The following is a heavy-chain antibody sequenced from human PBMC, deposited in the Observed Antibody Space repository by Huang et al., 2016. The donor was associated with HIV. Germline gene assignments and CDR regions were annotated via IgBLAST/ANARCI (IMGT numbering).Heavy chain of an antibody. CDR3: AAMVRGVISYFDY. V-gene: IGHV4-39*01. CDR2: FFYDGNT. CDR1: DGSISSSSCY. J-gene: IGHJ4*02. D-gene: IGHD3-10*01. Sequence: QLQLQESGPGLVKPSETLSLTCTVSDGSISSSSCYWGWIRQPPGKGLEWIATFFYDGNTYYNPSLKSRVTISVDTSKNQFSLNLSSGTAADTAEYYCAAMVRGVISYFDYWGQGTLVTVSS.